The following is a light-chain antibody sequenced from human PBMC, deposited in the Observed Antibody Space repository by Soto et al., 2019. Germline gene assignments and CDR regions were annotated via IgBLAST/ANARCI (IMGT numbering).Light chain of an antibody. CDR1: QTIISW. CDR3: QHYTSYSEA. CDR2: KAS. J-gene: IGKJ1*01. V-gene: IGKV1-5*03. Sequence: IQMTHSPSTLSGSVLDRVRITFLASQTIISWLAWYQQKPGKAPKLLIYKASTLKSGVPSRFSGSGSGTEFTLTISSLQPDDFATYYCQHYTSYSEAFGQGTKVDTK.